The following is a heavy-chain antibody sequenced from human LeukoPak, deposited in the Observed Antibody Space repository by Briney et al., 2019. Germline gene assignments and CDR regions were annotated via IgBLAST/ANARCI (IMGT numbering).Heavy chain of an antibody. CDR2: IWYDGSNK. CDR3: ARTRGYCSSTSCYEDYYYGMDV. V-gene: IGHV3-33*01. CDR1: GFTLSSYG. Sequence: PGRSLRLSCAASGFTLSSYGMHWVRQAPGKGLEWVAVIWYDGSNKYYADSVKGRFTISRDNSKNTLYLQMNSLRAEDTAVYYCARTRGYCSSTSCYEDYYYGMDVWGQGTTVTVSS. J-gene: IGHJ6*02. D-gene: IGHD2-2*01.